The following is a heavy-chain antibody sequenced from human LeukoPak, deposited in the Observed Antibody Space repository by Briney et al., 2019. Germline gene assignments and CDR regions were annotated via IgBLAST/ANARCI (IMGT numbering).Heavy chain of an antibody. D-gene: IGHD2-2*01. J-gene: IGHJ4*02. CDR1: GFTFSSYG. Sequence: GGSLRLSCAASGFTFSSYGMHWVRQAPGKGLEWVAVISYDGSNKYYADSVKGRFTISRDNSKNTLYLQMNSLRAEDTAVYYCAKAEHNCSSTSWTRPHFDYWGQGTLVTVSS. CDR2: ISYDGSNK. CDR3: AKAEHNCSSTSWTRPHFDY. V-gene: IGHV3-30*18.